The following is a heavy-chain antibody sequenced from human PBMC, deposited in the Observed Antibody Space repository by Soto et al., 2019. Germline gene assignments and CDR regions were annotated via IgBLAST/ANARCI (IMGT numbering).Heavy chain of an antibody. J-gene: IGHJ6*03. CDR2: IYSGGST. Sequence: PGGSLRLSCAASGFTVSSNYMSWVRQAPGKGLEWVSVIYSGGSTHYADSVKGRFTISRDNSKNTLYLQMNSLRAEDTAVYYCARLGTVTHYYMDVWGKGTTVTVSS. V-gene: IGHV3-66*01. CDR1: GFTVSSNY. CDR3: ARLGTVTHYYMDV. D-gene: IGHD4-17*01.